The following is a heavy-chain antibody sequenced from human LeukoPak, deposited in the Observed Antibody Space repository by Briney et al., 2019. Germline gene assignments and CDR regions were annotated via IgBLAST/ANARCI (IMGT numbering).Heavy chain of an antibody. CDR1: GYTLTELS. J-gene: IGHJ4*02. CDR2: FDPEDGET. V-gene: IGHV1-24*01. D-gene: IGHD3-22*01. CDR3: ATTPLRYYYDSSGMLRFDY. Sequence: ASVKVSCKVSGYTLTELSMHWARQAPGKGLEWMGGFDPEDGETIYAQKFQGRVTMTEDTSTDTAYMELSSLRSEDTAVYYCATTPLRYYYDSSGMLRFDYWGQGTLVTVSS.